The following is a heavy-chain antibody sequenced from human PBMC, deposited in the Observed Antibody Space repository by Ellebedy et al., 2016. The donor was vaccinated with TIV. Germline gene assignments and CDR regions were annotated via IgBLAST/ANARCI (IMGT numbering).Heavy chain of an antibody. V-gene: IGHV3-23*01. J-gene: IGHJ4*02. CDR2: ISASGGST. Sequence: GGSLRLSXVASGFNFISYAMSWVRQAPGKGLEWVSAISASGGSTYYADSVKGRFTISRDNSKNTLYLQMNSLRAEDSAIYYCAKQIVPAAKWGQGTLVTVSS. D-gene: IGHD2-2*01. CDR1: GFNFISYA. CDR3: AKQIVPAAK.